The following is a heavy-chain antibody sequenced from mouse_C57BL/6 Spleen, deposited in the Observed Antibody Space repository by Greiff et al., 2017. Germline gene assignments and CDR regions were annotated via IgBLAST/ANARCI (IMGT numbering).Heavy chain of an antibody. Sequence: QVPLQQSGAELAKPGASVKLSCTASGYTFTSYWMHWVQQRPGQGLEWIGYINPCSGYNKYPQKFKDKATLTADKSSSTAYMQLSRLTYEDSAVYYCARKPIYDGYYDYFDYWGQGTTLTVSS. V-gene: IGHV1-7*01. D-gene: IGHD2-3*01. CDR2: INPCSGYN. J-gene: IGHJ2*01. CDR1: GYTFTSYW. CDR3: ARKPIYDGYYDYFDY.